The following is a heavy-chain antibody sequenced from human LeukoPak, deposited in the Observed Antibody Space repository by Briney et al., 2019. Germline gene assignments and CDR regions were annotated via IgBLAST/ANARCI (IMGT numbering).Heavy chain of an antibody. D-gene: IGHD3-9*01. V-gene: IGHV1-69*13. CDR2: IIPIFGTA. J-gene: IGHJ4*02. CDR1: GYTFTSYA. CDR3: ARGSRLGLDDY. Sequence: GASVNVSCKASGYTFTSYAISWVRQAPGQGLEWMGGIIPIFGTANYAQKFQGRVTITADESTSTAYMELSSLRSEDTAVYYCARGSRLGLDDYWGQGTLVTVSS.